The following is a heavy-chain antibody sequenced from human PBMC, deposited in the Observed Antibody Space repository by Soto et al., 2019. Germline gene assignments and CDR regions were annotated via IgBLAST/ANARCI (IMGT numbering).Heavy chain of an antibody. Sequence: GGSLRLSCAASGFTFRSYGMNWVRQAPGKGLQWVALIWFDGSKKFYADSVKGRFTISRDNPKNMLYLQLDSLRAEDTAFYYCARVPYGDGENYFDSWGQGTLVTVSS. J-gene: IGHJ4*02. CDR3: ARVPYGDGENYFDS. D-gene: IGHD4-17*01. CDR1: GFTFRSYG. V-gene: IGHV3-33*01. CDR2: IWFDGSKK.